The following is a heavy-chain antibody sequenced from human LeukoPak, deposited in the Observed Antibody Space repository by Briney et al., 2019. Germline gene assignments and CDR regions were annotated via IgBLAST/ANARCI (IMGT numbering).Heavy chain of an antibody. CDR3: ARRDIATGIDP. J-gene: IGHJ5*02. V-gene: IGHV4-59*11. CDR1: GGSISSHY. Sequence: PSETLSLTRTVSGGSISSHYWSWIRQPPGKGLEWIAYISYSGSAGYNPSHKSRVAISIDTPKNQFSLRLSSVTAADTAVYYCARRDIATGIDPWGQGSMVTVSS. D-gene: IGHD2-15*01. CDR2: ISYSGSA.